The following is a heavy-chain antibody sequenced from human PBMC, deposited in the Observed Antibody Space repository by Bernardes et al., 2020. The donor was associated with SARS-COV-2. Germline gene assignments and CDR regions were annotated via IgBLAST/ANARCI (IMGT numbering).Heavy chain of an antibody. CDR2: VSWDGSTT. J-gene: IGHJ3*01. D-gene: IGHD3-3*01. CDR1: GFTFEDYT. V-gene: IGHV3-43*01. CDR3: ATERQSLTIFGVGHDAFDF. Sequence: RLSCAASGFTFEDYTMHWVRQVPGKGLEWVSLVSWDGSTTNYADSVKGRFIISRDSSRNTLHLQMNSLRKEDTALYYCATERQSLTIFGVGHDAFDFWGQGTMVTVSS.